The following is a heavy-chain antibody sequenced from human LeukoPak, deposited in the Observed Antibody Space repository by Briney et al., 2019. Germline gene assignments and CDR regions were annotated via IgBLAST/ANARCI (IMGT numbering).Heavy chain of an antibody. CDR3: ARGGVDYYGSGTYYLMYYFDY. CDR2: ISGSGGAT. CDR1: GFTFSTFA. J-gene: IGHJ4*02. V-gene: IGHV3-23*01. D-gene: IGHD3-10*01. Sequence: GGSLRLSCEASGFTFSTFAMIWVRQPPGKGLEWVSDISGSGGATYYADSVKGRFTISRDDPHNTLYLQMNSLRAEDTAVYFCARGGVDYYGSGTYYLMYYFDYWGQGALVTVSS.